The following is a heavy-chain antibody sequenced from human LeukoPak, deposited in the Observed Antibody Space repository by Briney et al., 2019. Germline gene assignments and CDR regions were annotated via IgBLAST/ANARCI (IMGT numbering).Heavy chain of an antibody. CDR1: GFTFSSYS. D-gene: IGHD2-2*01. J-gene: IGHJ4*02. V-gene: IGHV3-21*01. Sequence: GGSLRLSCAASGFTFSSYSMNWVRQAPGKGLEWVSSISSSNSYIYYADSVKGRFTISRDNAKNSLYLQMNSLRAEDTAVYYCAREPVVPAAKLDYWGRGTLVTVSS. CDR2: ISSSNSYI. CDR3: AREPVVPAAKLDY.